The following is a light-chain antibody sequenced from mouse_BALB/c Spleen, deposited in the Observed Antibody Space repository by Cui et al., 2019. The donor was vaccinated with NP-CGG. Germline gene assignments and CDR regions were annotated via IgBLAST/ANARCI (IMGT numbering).Light chain of an antibody. J-gene: IGLJ1*01. CDR3: ALWYSNHWV. V-gene: IGLV1*01. Sequence: AVSTQVSAFTTPPGETITLTCRSSSGAVTTSNYANWVQEKPDHLFTGLIGGTNNRAPGVPARFSGSLIGDKAALTITGAQTEDEAIYFCALWYSNHWVFGGGTKLTVL. CDR1: SGAVTTSNY. CDR2: GTN.